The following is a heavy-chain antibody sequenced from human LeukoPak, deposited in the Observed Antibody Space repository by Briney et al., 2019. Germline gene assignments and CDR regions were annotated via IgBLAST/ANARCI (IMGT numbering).Heavy chain of an antibody. CDR3: VRVGSGYDSSDY. Sequence: ASVKVSCKASGYTFTSYDINWVRQATGQGLEWMGWMNPNSGNTGYAQKFQGRVTMTRDTSTSTVYMELSSLRSEDTAVFYCVRVGSGYDSSDYWGQGTLVTVSS. J-gene: IGHJ4*02. V-gene: IGHV1-8*02. D-gene: IGHD5-12*01. CDR2: MNPNSGNT. CDR1: GYTFTSYD.